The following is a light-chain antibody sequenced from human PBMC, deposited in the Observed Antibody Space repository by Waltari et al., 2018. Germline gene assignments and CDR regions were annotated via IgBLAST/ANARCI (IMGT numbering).Light chain of an antibody. Sequence: EIVLTQSPGTLSLSPGERAALYCRASQSVGTYIAWYQQKPGQAPRLLIFGASNRATGIPDRFSVSGSGTDFSLTISRLEPEDFAVYYCQMYVRLPVTFGHGTRVEIK. V-gene: IGKV3-20*01. J-gene: IGKJ1*01. CDR1: QSVGTY. CDR2: GAS. CDR3: QMYVRLPVT.